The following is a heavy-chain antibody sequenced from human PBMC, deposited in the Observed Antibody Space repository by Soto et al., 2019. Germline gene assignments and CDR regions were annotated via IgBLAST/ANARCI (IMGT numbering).Heavy chain of an antibody. Sequence: QVQLVESGGGVVQPGRSLRLSCAASGFTFSSYGMHWVRQAPGKGLEWVAGIWCDGSNKYYADSVKGRFTISRDNSKNTLYLQMNSLRAEDTAVYYYAREHCSCGSCPWESWGQGTPVTVSS. CDR1: GFTFSSYG. D-gene: IGHD2-15*01. CDR3: AREHCSCGSCPWES. CDR2: IWCDGSNK. V-gene: IGHV3-33*01. J-gene: IGHJ4*03.